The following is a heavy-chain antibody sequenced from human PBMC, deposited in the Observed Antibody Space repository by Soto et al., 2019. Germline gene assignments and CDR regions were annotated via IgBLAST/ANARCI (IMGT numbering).Heavy chain of an antibody. CDR1: GGSISSGGYY. V-gene: IGHV4-31*03. D-gene: IGHD5-12*01. J-gene: IGHJ4*02. CDR3: ARDREGYNFADY. Sequence: QVQLQESGPGLVKPSQTLSLTCTVSGGSISSGGYYWSWIRQHPGKGLEWIGYIYYSGSTYYNPSLKSRLTISVDTSKNQFSLKLSSVTAADTAVYYCARDREGYNFADYWGQGTLVTVSS. CDR2: IYYSGST.